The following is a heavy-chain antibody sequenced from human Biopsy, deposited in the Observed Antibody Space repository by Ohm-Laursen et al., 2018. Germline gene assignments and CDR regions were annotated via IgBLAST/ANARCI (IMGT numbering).Heavy chain of an antibody. CDR3: ARSVDITVVRGYYFDF. V-gene: IGHV4-34*01. D-gene: IGHD3-10*01. CDR2: IDHTGGT. Sequence: TLSLTCGVYGGPFRGYFWTWIRQAPGKGLEWIGEIDHTGGTNYNPSLKSRVNISQDRSKNQFSLRLDSVTAADTAVYYCARSVDITVVRGYYFDFWGQGTLVTVSS. CDR1: GGPFRGYF. J-gene: IGHJ4*02.